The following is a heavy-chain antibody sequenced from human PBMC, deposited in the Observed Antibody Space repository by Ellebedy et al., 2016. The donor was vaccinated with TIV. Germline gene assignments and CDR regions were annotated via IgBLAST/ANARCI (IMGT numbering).Heavy chain of an antibody. CDR2: ISYDGSNK. CDR1: GFTFSSYA. V-gene: IGHV3-30-3*01. Sequence: GESLKISCAASGFTFSSYAMHWVRQAPGKGLEWVAVISYDGSNKYYADSVKGRFTISRDNSKNTLYLQMNSLRAEDTAVYYCAQRGADYWGQGTLVTVSS. D-gene: IGHD3-16*01. J-gene: IGHJ4*02. CDR3: AQRGADY.